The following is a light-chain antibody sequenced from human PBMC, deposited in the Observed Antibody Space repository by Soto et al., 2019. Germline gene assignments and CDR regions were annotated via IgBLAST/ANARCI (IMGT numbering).Light chain of an antibody. Sequence: IVLTQSPGTLYLSPGERATLSCRASQIVTSGHLAWYQQKPGQAPRLLMYDASIRATGIPDRFSGSGSGADFTLTISRLEPEDFGLYYCQQYGSSPAFGPGTKVDIK. V-gene: IGKV3-20*01. J-gene: IGKJ3*01. CDR3: QQYGSSPA. CDR1: QIVTSGH. CDR2: DAS.